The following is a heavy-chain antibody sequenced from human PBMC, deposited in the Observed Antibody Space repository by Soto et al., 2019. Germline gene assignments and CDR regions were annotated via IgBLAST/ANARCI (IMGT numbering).Heavy chain of an antibody. CDR2: VYFIGTT. D-gene: IGHD3-10*01. Sequence: SETLSLTCTVSGGSISSYFWNWIRQPPGKGLEWIGNVYFIGTTIYNPSLNSRVTISVDTSKNQFSLRLTSVTAADTAVYYCARDRGARNHGYGLDVWGQGTTVTVSS. J-gene: IGHJ6*02. CDR3: ARDRGARNHGYGLDV. CDR1: GGSISSYF. V-gene: IGHV4-59*01.